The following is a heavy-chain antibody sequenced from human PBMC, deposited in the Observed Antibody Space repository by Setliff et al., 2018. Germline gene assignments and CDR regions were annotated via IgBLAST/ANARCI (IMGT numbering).Heavy chain of an antibody. CDR1: GYTFTDFY. Sequence: GASVKVSCKTSGYTFTDFYIQWVRQAPGQGLEWVGWISPYTGNTYYAPRLQDRVTLTADTSTNTAYMELRSLISDDTAVYYCSRLVRFCTRTTCQRLSGDDFWGQGTLVTVSS. V-gene: IGHV1-18*04. CDR3: SRLVRFCTRTTCQRLSGDDF. D-gene: IGHD2-8*01. CDR2: ISPYTGNT. J-gene: IGHJ4*02.